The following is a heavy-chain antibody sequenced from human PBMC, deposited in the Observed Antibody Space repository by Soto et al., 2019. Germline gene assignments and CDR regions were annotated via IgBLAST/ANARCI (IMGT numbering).Heavy chain of an antibody. V-gene: IGHV4-30-2*01. J-gene: IGHJ4*02. CDR2: IYHSGST. Sequence: QLRLQESGSGLVKPSQTLSLTCAVSGGSISSGGYSWSWIRQPPGKGLEWIGYIYHSGSTYYNPSLNSRVTISVDTSKNQFSLKLSSVTAADTAVYYCARQGSAAVFDYWGQGTLVTVSS. CDR3: ARQGSAAVFDY. CDR1: GGSISSGGYS. D-gene: IGHD3-10*01.